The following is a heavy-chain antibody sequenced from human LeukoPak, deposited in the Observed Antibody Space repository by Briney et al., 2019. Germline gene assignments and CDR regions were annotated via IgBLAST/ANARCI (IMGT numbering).Heavy chain of an antibody. CDR3: AREDRWMGGFDY. V-gene: IGHV3-66*01. CDR2: IYSADTT. Sequence: GGPLRLSCAASGFTVSSDYMTWVRQAPGKGLEWVSIIYSADTTYYADSVRGRFTISRDNSKNTLYLQMNSLRAEDSAVYYCAREDRWMGGFDYWGQGTLVTVSS. D-gene: IGHD2-15*01. J-gene: IGHJ4*02. CDR1: GFTVSSDY.